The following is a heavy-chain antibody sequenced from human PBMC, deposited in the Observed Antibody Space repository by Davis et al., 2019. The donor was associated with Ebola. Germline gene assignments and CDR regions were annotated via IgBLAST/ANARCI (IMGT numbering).Heavy chain of an antibody. D-gene: IGHD3-16*01. J-gene: IGHJ6*02. CDR3: ARHWAAYDSLDV. CDR1: GGSISSSSYY. V-gene: IGHV4-39*01. CDR2: IYYSGST. Sequence: PSETLSLTCTVSGGSISSSSYYWGWIRQPPGKGLEWIGSIYYSGSTYYNPSLKSRVTISVDTSKNQFSLKLSSVTAADTAVYYCARHWAAYDSLDVWGQGTTVTVSS.